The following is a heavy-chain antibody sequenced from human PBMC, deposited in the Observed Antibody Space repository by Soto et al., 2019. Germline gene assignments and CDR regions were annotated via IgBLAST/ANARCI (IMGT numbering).Heavy chain of an antibody. CDR1: GGSISSYY. Sequence: SETLSLTCTVSGGSISSYYWSWIRQPPGKGLEWIGYIYYSGSTNYNPSPKSRVTISVDTSKNQFSLELSSVTAADTAVYYCARQGDYYYYGMDVWGQGTTVTVS. V-gene: IGHV4-59*08. CDR2: IYYSGST. CDR3: ARQGDYYYYGMDV. J-gene: IGHJ6*02.